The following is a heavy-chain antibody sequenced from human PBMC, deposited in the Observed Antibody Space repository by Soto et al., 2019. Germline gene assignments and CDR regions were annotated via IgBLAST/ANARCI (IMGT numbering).Heavy chain of an antibody. CDR3: ARERHIDV. CDR1: GFTFSSYW. CDR2: IDHDGGEK. J-gene: IGHJ6*02. V-gene: IGHV3-7*01. Sequence: GWSLRLSCTASGFTFSSYWMSLVRQAPGKGLEWVANIDHDGGEKYYVDSVKGRFTISRDKAKNSLYLQMNSLRAEDTAVYYCARERHIDVWGQGTTVTVSS.